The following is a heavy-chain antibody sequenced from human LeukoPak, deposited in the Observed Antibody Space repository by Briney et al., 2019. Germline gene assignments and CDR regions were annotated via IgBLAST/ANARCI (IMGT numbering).Heavy chain of an antibody. V-gene: IGHV4-30-4*01. CDR1: GGSISSCDYY. Sequence: PSETLSLTCTVSGGSISSCDYYWSWIRQPPGKGLEWIGYIYYSGSTYYNPSLKRRVTISVDTSKNQFSLKLSPVTAADTAVYYCARDAYYYGSGTFDTWGQGTLVTVSS. D-gene: IGHD3-10*01. CDR2: IYYSGST. CDR3: ARDAYYYGSGTFDT. J-gene: IGHJ5*02.